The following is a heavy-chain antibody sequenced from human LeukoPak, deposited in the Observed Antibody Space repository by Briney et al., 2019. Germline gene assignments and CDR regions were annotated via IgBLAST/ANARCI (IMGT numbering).Heavy chain of an antibody. J-gene: IGHJ4*02. CDR2: ISGSGDKT. CDR3: TRDTFGGDDY. D-gene: IGHD3-10*01. V-gene: IGHV3-23*01. Sequence: PGGSLRLSCAASGFTFSSYDMSWVRRTPGKGLEWVSAISGSGDKTNYADSVKGRFTISRDKSKNTVYLQMNSLRAEDTALYYCTRDTFGGDDYWGQGTQVTVSS. CDR1: GFTFSSYD.